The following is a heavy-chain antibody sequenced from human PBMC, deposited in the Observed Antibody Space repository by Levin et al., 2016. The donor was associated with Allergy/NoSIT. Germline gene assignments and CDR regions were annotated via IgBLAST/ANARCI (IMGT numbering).Heavy chain of an antibody. CDR3: AKDLRGGVLRYFDQ. Sequence: GESLKISCAASGFAFSNYAMSWVRQAPGKGLEWVSAITISGDNTYYADSVKGRFTISRDNSKNTVNLQMNNLRGDDTALYYCAKDLRGGVLRYFDQWGQGTLVTVSS. V-gene: IGHV3-23*01. CDR1: GFAFSNYA. D-gene: IGHD3-9*01. CDR2: ITISGDNT. J-gene: IGHJ4*02.